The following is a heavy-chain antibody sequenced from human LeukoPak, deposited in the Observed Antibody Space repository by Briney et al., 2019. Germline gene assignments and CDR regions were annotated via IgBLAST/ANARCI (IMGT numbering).Heavy chain of an antibody. CDR3: AKDWLGPSV. Sequence: GGSLRLSCAASGFTFSTYSMNWVRQAPGKGLEWVSSISSSSSYIYYVDSVKGRFTISRDNAKNTLYLQMNSLRAEDTAVYYCAKDWLGPSVWGQGTLVTVSS. J-gene: IGHJ4*02. CDR1: GFTFSTYS. CDR2: ISSSSSYI. D-gene: IGHD3-10*01. V-gene: IGHV3-21*04.